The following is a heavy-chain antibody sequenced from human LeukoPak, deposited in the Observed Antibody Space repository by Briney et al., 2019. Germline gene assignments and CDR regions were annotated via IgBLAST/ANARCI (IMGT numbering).Heavy chain of an antibody. V-gene: IGHV3-30-3*01. CDR3: ARDRGRRGWYDIPDY. CDR1: GFTFSSYA. J-gene: IGHJ4*02. Sequence: GGSLRLSCAASGFTFSSYAMHWVRQAPGKGLEWVAVISYDGSNKYYADSVKGRFTISRDNSKNTLYLQMNSLRAEDTAVYYCARDRGRRGWYDIPDYWGQGTLVTVSS. CDR2: ISYDGSNK. D-gene: IGHD6-19*01.